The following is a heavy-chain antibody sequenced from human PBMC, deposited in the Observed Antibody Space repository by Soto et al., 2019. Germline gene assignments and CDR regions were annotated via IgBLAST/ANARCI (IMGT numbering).Heavy chain of an antibody. CDR3: ARGRFRRQVGRGVSNWFDP. V-gene: IGHV1-8*01. CDR2: MNPNSGDT. Sequence: QVQLVQSGAEVKKPGASVKVSCKTSGYTFTGYDINWVRQATGQGLEWMGWMNPNSGDTGYAQKFQSRVTMTRNTSINTDDMELRRLRSDDTAVYYCARGRFRRQVGRGVSNWFDPWGQGTPVTVSA. CDR1: GYTFTGYD. D-gene: IGHD3-10*01. J-gene: IGHJ5*02.